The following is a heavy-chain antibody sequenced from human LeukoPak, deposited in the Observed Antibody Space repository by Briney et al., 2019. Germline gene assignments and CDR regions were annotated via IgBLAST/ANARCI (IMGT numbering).Heavy chain of an antibody. V-gene: IGHV5-10-1*01. CDR1: GYSFNSYW. Sequence: GESLKISCKGSGYSFNSYWISWVRQMPGKGLEWMGRIDPSDSYTNYSPSFQGHVTISADKSISTAYLQWSSLKASDTAMYYCAVDGDAYSSGWFYPDYWGQGTLVTVSS. J-gene: IGHJ4*02. D-gene: IGHD6-19*01. CDR3: AVDGDAYSSGWFYPDY. CDR2: IDPSDSYT.